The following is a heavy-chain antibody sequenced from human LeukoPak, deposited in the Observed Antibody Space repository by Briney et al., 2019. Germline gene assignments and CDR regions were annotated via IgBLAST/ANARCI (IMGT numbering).Heavy chain of an antibody. Sequence: GGSLRLSCAASGFTFSSYEMNWVRQAPGEGLEWVSYISSSGRAVYYPDSVKGRFTISRDNAKTSLYLQMNRLRAEDTAVYYCARDFMSGGYYDSSGNPFDYWGQGTLVTVSS. D-gene: IGHD3-22*01. V-gene: IGHV3-48*03. CDR1: GFTFSSYE. CDR3: ARDFMSGGYYDSSGNPFDY. CDR2: ISSSGRAV. J-gene: IGHJ4*02.